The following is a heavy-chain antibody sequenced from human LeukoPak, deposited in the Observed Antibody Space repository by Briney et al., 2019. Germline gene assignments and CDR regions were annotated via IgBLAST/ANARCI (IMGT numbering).Heavy chain of an antibody. CDR3: LYGGYFQH. V-gene: IGHV3-74*01. CDR2: INSDETIS. D-gene: IGHD3-16*01. J-gene: IGHJ1*01. CDR1: GFTFSSYW. Sequence: PGGSLRLSCAASGFTFSSYWMHWVRQAPGKGLVWVSRINSDETISEYVDSVNGRFTISRDNAKNTLYLQMNSLRAEDTAVYFCLYGGYFQHWGQGTLVTVSS.